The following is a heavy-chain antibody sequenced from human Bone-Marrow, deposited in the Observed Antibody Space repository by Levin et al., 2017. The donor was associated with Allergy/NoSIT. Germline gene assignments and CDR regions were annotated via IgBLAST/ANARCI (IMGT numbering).Heavy chain of an antibody. CDR2: IHQSGTT. CDR3: AKLGRYSSLHFVKWFDP. J-gene: IGHJ5*02. CDR1: GGSLRGNS. Sequence: RTSETLSLTCDVLGGSLRGNSWHWIRQSPGKGLEWIGEIHQSGTTNYNPSLKSRVTIGADTSKNQFSLKLTSVTASDTAVYYCAKLGRYSSLHFVKWFDPWGQGTPVTVSS. V-gene: IGHV4-34*01. D-gene: IGHD5-18*01.